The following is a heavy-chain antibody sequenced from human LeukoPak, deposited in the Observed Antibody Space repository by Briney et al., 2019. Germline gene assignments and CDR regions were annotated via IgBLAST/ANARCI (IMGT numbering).Heavy chain of an antibody. Sequence: SETLSLTCTVSGGSISSGGYYWSWIRQHPGKGLEWIGYIYYSGSTYYNPSLKGRVTISMDTSKNQFSLKLSSVTAADTAMYYCAREGDSSGFSYFDYWGQGTLVTVSS. V-gene: IGHV4-31*03. J-gene: IGHJ4*02. CDR1: GGSISSGGYY. D-gene: IGHD3-22*01. CDR2: IYYSGST. CDR3: AREGDSSGFSYFDY.